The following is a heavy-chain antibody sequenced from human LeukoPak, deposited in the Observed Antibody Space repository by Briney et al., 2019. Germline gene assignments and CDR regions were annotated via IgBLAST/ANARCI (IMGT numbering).Heavy chain of an antibody. CDR1: GFTFSTFW. D-gene: IGHD3-22*01. CDR3: AREPYYYDSSALYFDY. CDR2: INQGGSEK. J-gene: IGHJ4*02. V-gene: IGHV3-7*01. Sequence: GGSLRLSCTASGFTFSTFWMSWVRQAPGKGLEWVANINQGGSEKYYVESAKGRFIISRDNAKNSLYLQVNSLRAEDTAVYYCAREPYYYDSSALYFDYWGQGTLVTVSS.